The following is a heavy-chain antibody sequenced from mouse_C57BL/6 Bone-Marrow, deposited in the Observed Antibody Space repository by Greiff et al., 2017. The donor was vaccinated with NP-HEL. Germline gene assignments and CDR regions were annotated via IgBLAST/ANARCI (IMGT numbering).Heavy chain of an antibody. J-gene: IGHJ4*01. V-gene: IGHV14-2*01. Sequence: VQLKESGAELVKPGASVKLSCTASGFNIKDYYMHWVKQRTEQGLEWIGRIDPEDGETKYAPKFQGKATITADTSSNTAYLQLSSLTSEDTAVYYCASTLYYGRAYYAMDYWGQGTSVTVSS. CDR2: IDPEDGET. CDR1: GFNIKDYY. CDR3: ASTLYYGRAYYAMDY. D-gene: IGHD1-1*01.